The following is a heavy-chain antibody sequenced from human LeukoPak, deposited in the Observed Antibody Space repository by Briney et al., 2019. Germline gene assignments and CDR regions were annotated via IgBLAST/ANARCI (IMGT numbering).Heavy chain of an antibody. D-gene: IGHD2-15*01. V-gene: IGHV1-2*06. CDR3: ARQALGYCSGGSCYHFDY. J-gene: IGHJ4*02. CDR1: GYTFTGYY. Sequence: GASVKVSCKASGYTFTGYYMHWVRQAPGQGLEWMGRINPNSGGTNYAQKFQGRVTMTRDTSISTAYLQWSSLKASDTAIYYCARQALGYCSGGSCYHFDYWGQGTLVTVSS. CDR2: INPNSGGT.